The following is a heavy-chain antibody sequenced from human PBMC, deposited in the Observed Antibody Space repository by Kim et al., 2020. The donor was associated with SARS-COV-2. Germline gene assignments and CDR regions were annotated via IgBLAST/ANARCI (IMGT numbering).Heavy chain of an antibody. Sequence: GGSLRLSCAASGFTFSSYGMHWVRQAPGKGLEWVAVIWYDGSNKYYADSVKGRFTISRDNSKNTLYLQMNSLRAEDTAVYYCARGTDYDILTGYYYKSPPFDYWGQGTLVTVSS. V-gene: IGHV3-33*01. J-gene: IGHJ4*02. D-gene: IGHD3-9*01. CDR2: IWYDGSNK. CDR1: GFTFSSYG. CDR3: ARGTDYDILTGYYYKSPPFDY.